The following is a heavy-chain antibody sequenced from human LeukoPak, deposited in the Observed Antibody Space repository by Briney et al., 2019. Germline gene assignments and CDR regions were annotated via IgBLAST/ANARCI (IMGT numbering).Heavy chain of an antibody. J-gene: IGHJ4*02. CDR2: ISSSSSYT. CDR1: GFTFSDYY. V-gene: IGHV3-11*05. Sequence: KPGGSLRLSCAASGFTFSDYYMSWIRQAPGKGLEWVSYISSSSSYTNYADSVKGRFTISRDNAKNSLYLQMNSLRAEDTAVYYCASDSQYCGGDCYSDYWGQGTLVTVSS. CDR3: ASDSQYCGGDCYSDY. D-gene: IGHD2-21*02.